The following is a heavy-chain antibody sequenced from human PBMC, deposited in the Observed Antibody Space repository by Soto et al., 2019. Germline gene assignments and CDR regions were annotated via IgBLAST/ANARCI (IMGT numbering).Heavy chain of an antibody. D-gene: IGHD2-15*01. CDR1: GGTFSSYA. V-gene: IGHV1-69*13. J-gene: IGHJ4*02. Sequence: SVKVSCKASGGTFSSYASSWVRQAPGQGLEWMGGIIPIFGTANYAQKFQGRVTITADESTSTAYMELSSLRSEDTAVYYCARDRGYCSGGSCYTPPYYFDYWGQGTLVTVSS. CDR3: ARDRGYCSGGSCYTPPYYFDY. CDR2: IIPIFGTA.